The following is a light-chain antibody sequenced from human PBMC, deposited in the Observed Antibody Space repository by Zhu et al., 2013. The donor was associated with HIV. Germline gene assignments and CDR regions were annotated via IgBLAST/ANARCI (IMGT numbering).Light chain of an antibody. CDR1: SLRTYY. CDR2: GKN. J-gene: IGLJ3*02. CDR3: AAWDDSLSVWV. V-gene: IGLV3-19*01. Sequence: SSELTQDPAVSVALGQTVRITCQGDSLRTYYASWYQQKAGQAPVLVIYGKNKRPSGIPDRFSGSKSGTSASLAISGLRSEDEADYYCAAWDDSLSVWVFGGGTKLTVL.